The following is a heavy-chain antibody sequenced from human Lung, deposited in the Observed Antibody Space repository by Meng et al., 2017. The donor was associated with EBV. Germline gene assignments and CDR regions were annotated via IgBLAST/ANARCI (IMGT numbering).Heavy chain of an antibody. CDR2: INHSGST. D-gene: IGHD3-10*01. CDR3: ARGITMVRGVPGHWFDP. V-gene: IGHV4-34*10. J-gene: IGHJ5*02. CDR1: GGSCSGYY. Sequence: HVQLPESGPGLVKPSEPLYLPCAVSGGSCSGYYWSWIRQPPGKGLEWIGEINHSGSTNYNPSLKSRVTISVDTSKNQFSLKLSSVTAADTAVYYCARGITMVRGVPGHWFDPWGQGTLVTVSS.